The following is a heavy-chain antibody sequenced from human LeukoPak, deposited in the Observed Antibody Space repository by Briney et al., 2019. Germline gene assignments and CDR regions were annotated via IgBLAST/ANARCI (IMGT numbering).Heavy chain of an antibody. Sequence: GGSLRLSCAASGFTFSTYSMNWVRQAPGKGLEWVSSITSRSSYKYYADSVKGRFTISRDDAKNSLYLQMNSLRVEDTAVYYCVKGTIVVPLVPIPPLDYWGQGTLVTVSS. D-gene: IGHD3-22*01. J-gene: IGHJ4*02. CDR1: GFTFSTYS. CDR2: ITSRSSYK. CDR3: VKGTIVVPLVPIPPLDY. V-gene: IGHV3-21*01.